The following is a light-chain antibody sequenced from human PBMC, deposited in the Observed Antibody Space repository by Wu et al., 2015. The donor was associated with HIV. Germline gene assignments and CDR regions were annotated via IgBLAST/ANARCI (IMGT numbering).Light chain of an antibody. V-gene: IGKV1-9*01. Sequence: DIQMTQSPSTLSASVGDRVTITCRASQGISSYLAWYQQKPGKAPKLLIYAASTLQSGVPSRFSGSGSGTEFTLTISSLQPEDFATYYCQKYNTAPWTFGQGTKVEMK. J-gene: IGKJ1*01. CDR3: QKYNTAPWT. CDR1: QGISSY. CDR2: AAS.